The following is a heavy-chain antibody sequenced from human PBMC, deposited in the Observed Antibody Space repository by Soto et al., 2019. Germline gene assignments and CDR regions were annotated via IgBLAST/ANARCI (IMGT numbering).Heavy chain of an antibody. Sequence: QLQESGPGLVKPSETLSLTCTVSGASIITGNFYWAWIRQSPGTGLEWMGSICFGRATYFNPSFKSRLTISAGTSKNQFSLNLNSVTAADTAVYYGARQPLHRVGSSISTLDIWGQGTVVTVSS. J-gene: IGHJ3*02. CDR3: ARQPLHRVGSSISTLDI. CDR2: ICFGRAT. CDR1: GASIITGNFY. V-gene: IGHV4-39*01. D-gene: IGHD1-26*01.